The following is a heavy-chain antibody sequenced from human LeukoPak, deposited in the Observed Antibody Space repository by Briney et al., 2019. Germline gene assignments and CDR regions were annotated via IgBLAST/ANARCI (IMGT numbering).Heavy chain of an antibody. Sequence: PSETLSLTCTVSGGSVGSGSYYWSWIRQPPGKGLEWIGYIYYSGSTNYNPSLKSRVTISVDTSKNQFSLKLSSVTAADTAVYYCARAGAKYYYDSSGYYSTAFDIWGQGTMVTVSS. CDR1: GGSVGSGSYY. V-gene: IGHV4-61*01. CDR3: ARAGAKYYYDSSGYYSTAFDI. CDR2: IYYSGST. D-gene: IGHD3-22*01. J-gene: IGHJ3*02.